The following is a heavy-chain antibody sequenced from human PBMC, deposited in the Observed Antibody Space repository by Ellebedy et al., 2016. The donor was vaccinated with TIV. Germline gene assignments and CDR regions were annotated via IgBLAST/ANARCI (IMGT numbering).Heavy chain of an antibody. CDR1: GFTFSNYW. D-gene: IGHD1-1*01. CDR2: INTDGSTT. V-gene: IGHV3-74*01. CDR3: ARGGLEPTDY. J-gene: IGHJ4*02. Sequence: GESLKISCAASGFTFSNYWMHWVRQAPGKGLVWVSRINTDGSTTSYADSVKGRFTISRDNAKNTLYLQVNSLRAEDTAVYYCARGGLEPTDYWGQGTLVTVSS.